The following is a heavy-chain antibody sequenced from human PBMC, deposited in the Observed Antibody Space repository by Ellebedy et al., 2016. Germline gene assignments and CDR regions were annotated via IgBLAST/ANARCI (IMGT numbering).Heavy chain of an antibody. J-gene: IGHJ4*02. D-gene: IGHD3-10*01. CDR2: ISYDGSNK. V-gene: IGHV3-30*18. Sequence: GESLKISCAASGFTFSRYGMHWVRQAPGKGLEWVAFISYDGSNKYYADSVKGRFTISRDNSKNTLYLQMDNLRADDTAVFYCAKDGRYYGSGSYENYFFDYWGQGTLVTVSS. CDR1: GFTFSRYG. CDR3: AKDGRYYGSGSYENYFFDY.